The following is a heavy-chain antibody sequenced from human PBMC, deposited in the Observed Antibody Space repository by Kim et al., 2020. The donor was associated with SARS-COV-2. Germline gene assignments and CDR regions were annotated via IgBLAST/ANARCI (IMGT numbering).Heavy chain of an antibody. D-gene: IGHD1-26*01. J-gene: IGHJ4*02. V-gene: IGHV4-59*09. CDR3: ARGAGSIVGATTVDY. Sequence: PARKSGVTISVDTSKNQFSLKLSSVAAADTAVYYCARGAGSIVGATTVDYWGQGTLVTVSS.